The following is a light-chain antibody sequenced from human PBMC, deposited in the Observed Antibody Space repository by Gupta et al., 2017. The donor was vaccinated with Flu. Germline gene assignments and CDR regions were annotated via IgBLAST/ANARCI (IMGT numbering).Light chain of an antibody. Sequence: EIVLTQSPATLSLSPGERATLSCRASQSVSSYLAWYQQKPGQTPRLLIYDASNRATGSPARFSGSGSGTDFTRTISSREPEDFAVYYCQQRSNWHTFGQGTKLEIK. CDR1: QSVSSY. CDR2: DAS. CDR3: QQRSNWHT. V-gene: IGKV3-11*01. J-gene: IGKJ2*01.